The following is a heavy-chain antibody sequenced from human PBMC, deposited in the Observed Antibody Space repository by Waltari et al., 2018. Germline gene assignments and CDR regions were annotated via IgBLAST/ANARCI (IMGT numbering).Heavy chain of an antibody. Sequence: EVQLVESGGGLVQPGGSLRLSCAASGFTLSRYWMSWVRQAPGKGPEWVANIMTDGSEEYYVDSVRGRFTISRDNAKNSLYLQMNSLRPEDTAVYYCARDQWFAFDIWGHGIMVTVSS. CDR1: GFTLSRYW. CDR2: IMTDGSEE. D-gene: IGHD3-22*01. J-gene: IGHJ3*02. V-gene: IGHV3-7*01. CDR3: ARDQWFAFDI.